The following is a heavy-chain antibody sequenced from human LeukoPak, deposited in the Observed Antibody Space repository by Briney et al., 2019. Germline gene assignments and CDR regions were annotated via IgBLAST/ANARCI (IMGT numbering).Heavy chain of an antibody. Sequence: ASVKLSCKASGYTFTSYYMHWVRQAPGQGLEWMGIINPSGGTTIYAQKFQGIVTMTRDTSPSTVYMELSSLRPEDTAVYFCARGGTWTIYYFDYWGQGTLVTVSS. D-gene: IGHD3/OR15-3a*01. CDR3: ARGGTWTIYYFDY. J-gene: IGHJ4*02. CDR1: GYTFTSYY. V-gene: IGHV1-46*01. CDR2: INPSGGTT.